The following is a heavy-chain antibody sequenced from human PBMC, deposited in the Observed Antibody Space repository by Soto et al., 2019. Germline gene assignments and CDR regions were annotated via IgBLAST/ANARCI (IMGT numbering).Heavy chain of an antibody. CDR2: IYYSGST. Sequence: QVQLQESGPGLVKPSETLSLTCTVSGGSISSYYWSWIRQPPGKGLEWIGYIYYSGSTNYNPSLKRRITISVGTSKNQFSLKLSSVTAADTAVYYCARAYRDYVFYYLGQGTLVTVSS. D-gene: IGHD4-17*01. CDR3: ARAYRDYVFYY. J-gene: IGHJ4*02. V-gene: IGHV4-59*01. CDR1: GGSISSYY.